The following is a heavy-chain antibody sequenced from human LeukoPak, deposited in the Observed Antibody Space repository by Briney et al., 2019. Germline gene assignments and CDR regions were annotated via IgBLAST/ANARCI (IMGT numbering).Heavy chain of an antibody. D-gene: IGHD3-22*01. V-gene: IGHV3-21*01. Sequence: PGGSLRLSCAASGFTFSSYEMNWVRQAPGKGLEWVSSISSSSSYIYYADSVKGRFTISRDNAKNSLYLQMNSLRAEDTAVYYCARDGTYYYDSSGYPQAAFDIWGQGTMVTVSS. CDR1: GFTFSSYE. CDR3: ARDGTYYYDSSGYPQAAFDI. CDR2: ISSSSSYI. J-gene: IGHJ3*02.